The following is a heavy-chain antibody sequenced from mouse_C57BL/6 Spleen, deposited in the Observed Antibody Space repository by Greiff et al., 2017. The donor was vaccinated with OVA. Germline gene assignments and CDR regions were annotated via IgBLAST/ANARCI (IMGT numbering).Heavy chain of an antibody. J-gene: IGHJ1*03. CDR1: GSTFTSYG. Sequence: VQLQESGAELARPGASVKLSCKASGSTFTSYGISWVQQRTGQGLEWIGELDLRSGNTYYNEKFKGKATRTADKSASTAYMELRSLTSEDSAVYFCARPYDSPYVWGTGTTVTVSS. CDR2: LDLRSGNT. D-gene: IGHD2-4*01. V-gene: IGHV1-81*01. CDR3: ARPYDSPYV.